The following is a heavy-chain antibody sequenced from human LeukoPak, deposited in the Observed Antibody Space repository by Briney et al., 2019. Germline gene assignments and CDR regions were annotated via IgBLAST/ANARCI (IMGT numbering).Heavy chain of an antibody. D-gene: IGHD6-6*01. CDR1: GYTFTGYY. J-gene: IGHJ6*03. CDR3: AREGVSSSLSYYSYMDV. CDR2: INPNSDDS. Sequence: ASVKVSCKASGYTFTGYYMHWVRQAPGQGLEWMGWINPNSDDSNYAQKFQGRITMTRDTSISTAYMELTRLRSDDTAVYYCAREGVSSSLSYYSYMDVWGKGTTVTVPS. V-gene: IGHV1-2*02.